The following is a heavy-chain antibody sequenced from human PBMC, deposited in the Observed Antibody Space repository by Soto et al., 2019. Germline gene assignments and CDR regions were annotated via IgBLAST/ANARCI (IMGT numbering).Heavy chain of an antibody. Sequence: GGSLRLSCAASGFTVSSNYMSWVRQAPGKGLEWVSVIYSGGSTYYADSVKGRFTISRDNSKNTLYLQMNSLRAEDTAVYYCARGDRGYCSSTSCPFGYWGQGTLVTVSS. J-gene: IGHJ4*02. D-gene: IGHD2-2*01. CDR2: IYSGGST. CDR1: GFTVSSNY. V-gene: IGHV3-53*01. CDR3: ARGDRGYCSSTSCPFGY.